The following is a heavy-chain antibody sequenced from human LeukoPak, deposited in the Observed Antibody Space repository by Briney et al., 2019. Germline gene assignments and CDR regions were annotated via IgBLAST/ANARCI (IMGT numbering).Heavy chain of an antibody. D-gene: IGHD3/OR15-3a*01. CDR2: ISGSGGST. CDR1: GFTFSSYA. CDR3: AKGDFTAPAAFDI. Sequence: GGSLRVSCAASGFTFSSYAMSWVRQAPGKRLEWVSAISGSGGSTYYADSVKGRFTISRDNSKNTLYLQMNSLRAEDTAVYYCAKGDFTAPAAFDIWGQGTMVTVSS. V-gene: IGHV3-23*01. J-gene: IGHJ3*02.